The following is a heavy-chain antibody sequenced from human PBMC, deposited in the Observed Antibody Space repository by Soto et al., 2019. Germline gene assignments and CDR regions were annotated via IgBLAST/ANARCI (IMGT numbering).Heavy chain of an antibody. D-gene: IGHD6-19*01. J-gene: IGHJ4*02. CDR3: ARMYSSGWHYYFDY. V-gene: IGHV1-3*01. Sequence: ASVKVSCKASGYTFTSYAMHWVRQAPGQRLEWMGWINAGNGNTKYSQKFQGRVTITRDTSASTAYMELSSLRSEDTAVYYCARMYSSGWHYYFDYWGQGTLVTVSS. CDR2: INAGNGNT. CDR1: GYTFTSYA.